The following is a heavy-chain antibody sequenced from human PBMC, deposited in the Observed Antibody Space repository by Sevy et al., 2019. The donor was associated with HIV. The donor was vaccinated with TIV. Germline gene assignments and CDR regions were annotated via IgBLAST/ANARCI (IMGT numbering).Heavy chain of an antibody. V-gene: IGHV3-21*01. CDR2: ISSSSSYI. CDR1: GFTFSSYS. Sequence: GGSLRLSCAASGFTFSSYSMNWVRQAPGKGLEWVSSISSSSSYIYYADSVKGRFTISRDNAKNSLDLQMNSLRAEDTAVYYCARGMVQGVIENNWGQGTLVTVSS. D-gene: IGHD3-10*01. CDR3: ARGMVQGVIENN. J-gene: IGHJ4*02.